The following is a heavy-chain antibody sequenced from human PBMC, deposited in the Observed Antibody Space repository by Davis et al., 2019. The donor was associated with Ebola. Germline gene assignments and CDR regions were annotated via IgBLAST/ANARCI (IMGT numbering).Heavy chain of an antibody. D-gene: IGHD2-15*01. CDR2: INAGNGNT. CDR3: ARGPLPSIHCSGGSCYFRWFDP. V-gene: IGHV1-3*01. CDR1: GYTFTSYT. J-gene: IGHJ5*02. Sequence: ASVKVSCKASGYTFTSYTMHWLRQASGHRLEWMGWINAGNGNTKYSQKFQGRVTIIRDTSASTAYMELSSLRSEDTAVYYCARGPLPSIHCSGGSCYFRWFDPWGQGTLVTVSS.